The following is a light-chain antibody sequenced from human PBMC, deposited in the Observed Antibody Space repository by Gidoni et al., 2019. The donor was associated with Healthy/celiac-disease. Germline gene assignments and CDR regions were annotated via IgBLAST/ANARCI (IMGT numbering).Light chain of an antibody. CDR2: GNS. CDR1: SSNIGAGYD. Sequence: VTQPPSVSGAPGQRVTISCTGSSSNIGAGYDVHWYQQLPGTAPKLLIYGNSNRPSGVPDRFSGSKSRTSASLAITGLQAEDEADYYCQSYDSSLSGSGVFGGGTKLTVL. V-gene: IGLV1-40*02. CDR3: QSYDSSLSGSGV. J-gene: IGLJ2*01.